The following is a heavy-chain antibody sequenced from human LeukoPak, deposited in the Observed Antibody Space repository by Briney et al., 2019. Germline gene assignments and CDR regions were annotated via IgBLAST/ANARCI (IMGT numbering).Heavy chain of an antibody. Sequence: ASVKVSCKASGGTFSSYAISWVRQAPGQGLEWMGWINPNSGGTNYAQKFQGRVTMTRDTSISTAYMELSRLRSDDTAVYYCASTFDYGDFFDYWGQGTLVTVSS. J-gene: IGHJ4*02. CDR2: INPNSGGT. CDR3: ASTFDYGDFFDY. V-gene: IGHV1-2*02. D-gene: IGHD4-17*01. CDR1: GGTFSSYA.